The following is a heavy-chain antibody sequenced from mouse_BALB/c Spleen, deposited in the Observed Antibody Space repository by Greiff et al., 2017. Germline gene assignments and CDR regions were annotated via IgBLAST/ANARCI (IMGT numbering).Heavy chain of an antibody. J-gene: IGHJ4*01. Sequence: QVQLQQSGAELARPGASVKLSCKASGYTFTSYWMQWVKQRPGQGLEWIGAIYPGDGDTRYTQKFKGKATLTADKSSSTAYMQLSSLASEDSAVYYCARSELDYAMDYWGQGTSVTVSS. CDR3: ARSELDYAMDY. CDR1: GYTFTSYW. V-gene: IGHV1-87*01. CDR2: IYPGDGDT.